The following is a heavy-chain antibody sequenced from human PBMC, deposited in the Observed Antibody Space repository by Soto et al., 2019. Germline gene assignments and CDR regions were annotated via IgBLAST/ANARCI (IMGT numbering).Heavy chain of an antibody. CDR1: GLNCSSYA. CDR3: ARERKVAIPYYYYYGMDV. D-gene: IGHD2-21*01. CDR2: ISYDGSNK. V-gene: IGHV3-30-3*01. Sequence: GGSKRLSCAASGLNCSSYAMHRVLQAQGKGLEWVAVISYDGSNKYYADSVKGRSTISRDNSKNTLYLQMNSLRAEDTAVYYCARERKVAIPYYYYYGMDVWGQGTTVTVSS. J-gene: IGHJ6*02.